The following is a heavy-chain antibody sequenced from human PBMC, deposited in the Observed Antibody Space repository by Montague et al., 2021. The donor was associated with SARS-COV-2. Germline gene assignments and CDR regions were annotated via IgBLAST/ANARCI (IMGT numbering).Heavy chain of an antibody. CDR3: ARGVLRYFDWTSPFDY. D-gene: IGHD3-9*01. CDR1: GGSISSGSYY. CDR2: IYTSGST. Sequence: TLSLTCTVSGGSISSGSYYWSWIRQPAGKGLEWIGRIYTSGSTNYXXXLKNRVTISVDTSKNQFSLKLSSVTAADTAVYYCARGVLRYFDWTSPFDYWGQGTLVTVSS. V-gene: IGHV4-61*02. J-gene: IGHJ4*02.